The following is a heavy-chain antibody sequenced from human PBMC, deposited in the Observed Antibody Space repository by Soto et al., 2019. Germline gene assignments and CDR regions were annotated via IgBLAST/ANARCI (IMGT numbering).Heavy chain of an antibody. CDR3: ARVTTYYFSGSDF. D-gene: IGHD3-10*01. J-gene: IGHJ4*02. CDR2: IDPSDSYT. V-gene: IGHV5-10-1*01. CDR1: GFNFTRYW. Sequence: PGESLKLSCKVSGFNFTRYWIAWVRQTPGRGLEWMGRIDPSDSYTNYSPSFQGHVTMSADKSSNIAYLQWDSLKASDSAMYYCARVTTYYFSGSDFWGQGTQVTVSS.